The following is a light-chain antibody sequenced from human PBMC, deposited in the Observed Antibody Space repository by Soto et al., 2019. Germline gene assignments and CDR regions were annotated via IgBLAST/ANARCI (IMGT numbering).Light chain of an antibody. CDR2: DVT. CDR3: ISYASINTDV. Sequence: QSALTQPASVSGSPGQSITISCTGTSSDVGGYDYVSWYQQHPGKAPKLMIYDVTNRPSGVSNRSSGSKSGNTASLTISGLQAEDEADYYCISYASINTDVFGTGTKLTVL. CDR1: SSDVGGYDY. J-gene: IGLJ1*01. V-gene: IGLV2-14*01.